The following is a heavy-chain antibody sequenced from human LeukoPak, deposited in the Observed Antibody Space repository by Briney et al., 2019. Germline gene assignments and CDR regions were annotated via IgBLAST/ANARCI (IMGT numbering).Heavy chain of an antibody. V-gene: IGHV3-53*01. CDR2: IYAAGFT. J-gene: IGHJ3*02. CDR1: GFNISDKY. D-gene: IGHD3-22*01. CDR3: ESFRPDYYDSSGYYKNAFAI. Sequence: GGSLRLSCAASGFNISDKYMIWVRQAPGKGLKWVSVIYAAGFTYYADSVKGRFTISRDNSETTVYLHMSGLGAEGTAVYYCESFRPDYYDSSGYYKNAFAIWGQGTLVTVSS.